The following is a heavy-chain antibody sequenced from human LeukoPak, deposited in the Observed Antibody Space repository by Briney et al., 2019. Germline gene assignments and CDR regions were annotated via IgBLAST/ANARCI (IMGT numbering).Heavy chain of an antibody. D-gene: IGHD6-13*01. J-gene: IGHJ4*02. CDR1: GFTFRSYW. CDR3: ARGYSSNWDYFDY. V-gene: IGHV3-74*01. CDR2: INSDGSST. Sequence: GVSLRLSCAASGFTFRSYWMHWVRQAPGKGLVWVSRINSDGSSTNYADSVKGRFTISKDNAKNTLYLQMNSLRAEDTAVYYCARGYSSNWDYFDYWGQGTLVTDSS.